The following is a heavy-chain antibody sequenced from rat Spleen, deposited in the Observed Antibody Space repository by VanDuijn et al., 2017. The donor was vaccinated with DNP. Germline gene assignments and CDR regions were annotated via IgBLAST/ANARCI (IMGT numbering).Heavy chain of an antibody. Sequence: EVQLVESGGGLVQPGRSLRLSCGASGFTFSDYDMVWVRQAPTKGLEWVASISKSDGSTYYRDSVKGRFTISRDDAKNTQYLQMDSLRSEDTATYYCARHEDYSSYIYGFAYWGQGTLVTVSS. CDR2: ISKSDGST. CDR1: GFTFSDYD. CDR3: ARHEDYSSYIYGFAY. D-gene: IGHD1-2*01. J-gene: IGHJ3*01. V-gene: IGHV5S13*01.